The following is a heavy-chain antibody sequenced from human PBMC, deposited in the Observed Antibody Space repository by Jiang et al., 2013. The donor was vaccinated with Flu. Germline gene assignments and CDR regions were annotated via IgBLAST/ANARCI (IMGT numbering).Heavy chain of an antibody. J-gene: IGHJ4*02. Sequence: EWVSAIGTAGDTYYPGSVKGRFTISRENAKNSLYLQMNSLRAGDTAVYYCARRDGYNRFFDYWGQGTLVTVSS. D-gene: IGHD5-24*01. CDR2: IGTAGDT. CDR3: ARRDGYNRFFDY. V-gene: IGHV3-13*01.